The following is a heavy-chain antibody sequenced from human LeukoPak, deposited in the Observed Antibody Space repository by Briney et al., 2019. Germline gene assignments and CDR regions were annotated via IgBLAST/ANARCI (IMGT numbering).Heavy chain of an antibody. D-gene: IGHD2-2*01. CDR1: GFNFSSYG. V-gene: IGHV3-33*06. CDR2: IWYDGGNK. J-gene: IGHJ5*02. CDR3: AKDAAVIPARWFDP. Sequence: GRSLRLSCAASGFNFSSYGVHWVRKAPGKGLEGGAVIWYDGGNKYYADSVKGRFTISRDNSKNTLYLQMNSLRAEDTAVYYCAKDAAVIPARWFDPWGQGTLVTVSS.